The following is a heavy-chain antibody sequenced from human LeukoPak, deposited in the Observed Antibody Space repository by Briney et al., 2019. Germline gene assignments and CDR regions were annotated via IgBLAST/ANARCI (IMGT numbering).Heavy chain of an antibody. D-gene: IGHD6-6*01. CDR3: ARQYSSSSAEYFQH. V-gene: IGHV3-23*01. J-gene: IGHJ1*01. CDR2: ISGSGGST. CDR1: GFTFSSYA. Sequence: PGGSLRLSCAASGFTFSSYAMSWVRQAPGKVLEWVSAISGSGGSTYYADSVKGRFTISRDNSKNTLYLQMNSLRAEDTAVYYCARQYSSSSAEYFQHWGQGTLVTVSS.